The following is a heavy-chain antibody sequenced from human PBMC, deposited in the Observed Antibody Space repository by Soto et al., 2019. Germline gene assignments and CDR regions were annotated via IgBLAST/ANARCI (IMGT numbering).Heavy chain of an antibody. CDR2: ISGSADRT. CDR1: GFPFSSNA. D-gene: IGHD2-15*01. CDR3: ATAVVVGAWLES. J-gene: IGHJ5*01. Sequence: PGGSLRFSCAVSGFPFSSNAMSWVGEAPGKGLEWFSAISGSADRTYYADPVKGRFTISRDNFKDTSYLQMKSLRPEDTAVYYCATAVVVGAWLESWGRGTLVTVSS. V-gene: IGHV3-23*01.